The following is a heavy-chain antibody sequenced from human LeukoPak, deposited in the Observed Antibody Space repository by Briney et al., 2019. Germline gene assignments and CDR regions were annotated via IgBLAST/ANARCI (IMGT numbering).Heavy chain of an antibody. J-gene: IGHJ4*02. CDR1: GDSVSSNSAA. D-gene: IGHD3-22*01. CDR2: TYYRSKWYN. Sequence: SQTLSLTCAISGDSVSSNSAAWNWIRQSPSRGLEWLGRTYYRSKWYNDYAVSVKSRITINPDTSKNQFSLKLSSVTAADTAVYYCARGKRAQWLRAWLDYWGQGTLVTVSS. CDR3: ARGKRAQWLRAWLDY. V-gene: IGHV6-1*01.